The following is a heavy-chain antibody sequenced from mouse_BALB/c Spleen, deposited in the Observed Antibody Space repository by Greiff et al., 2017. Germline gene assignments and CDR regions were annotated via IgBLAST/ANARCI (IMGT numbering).Heavy chain of an antibody. CDR3: ARGGNYEAMDY. J-gene: IGHJ4*01. Sequence: VQLQQSGPELVRPGVSVKISCKGSGYTFTDYAMHWVKQSHAKSLEWIGVISTYYGNTNYNQKFKGKATMTVDKSSSTAYMELARLTSEDSAIYYCARGGNYEAMDYWGQGTSVTVSS. CDR1: GYTFTDYA. D-gene: IGHD2-1*01. CDR2: ISTYYGNT. V-gene: IGHV1-67*01.